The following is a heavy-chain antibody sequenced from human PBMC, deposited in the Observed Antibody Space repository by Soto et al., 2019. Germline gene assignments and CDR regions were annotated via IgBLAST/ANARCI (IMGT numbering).Heavy chain of an antibody. CDR1: GGSFSGYY. CDR2: INHRGST. Sequence: QVQLQQWGAGLLKPSETLSLTCAVYGGSFSGYYWSWIRQPPGKGLEWIGEINHRGSTNYNPSLKSRVTISVDTSKNQFALKLSSVTAADTAVYYCARGRIVGATPHFDYWGQGTLVTVSS. J-gene: IGHJ4*02. V-gene: IGHV4-34*01. D-gene: IGHD1-26*01. CDR3: ARGRIVGATPHFDY.